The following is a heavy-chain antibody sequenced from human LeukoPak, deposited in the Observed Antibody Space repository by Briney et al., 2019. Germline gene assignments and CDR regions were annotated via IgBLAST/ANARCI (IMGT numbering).Heavy chain of an antibody. Sequence: GSLRLSCAASGFTFSSYAMSWVRQPPGKGLEWIGEINHSGSTNYNPSLKSRVTISVDTSKNQFSLKLSSVTAADTAVYYCAGDYYDSSGLDYWGQGTLVTVSS. D-gene: IGHD3-22*01. J-gene: IGHJ4*02. CDR3: AGDYYDSSGLDY. CDR2: INHSGST. CDR1: GFTFSSYA. V-gene: IGHV4-34*08.